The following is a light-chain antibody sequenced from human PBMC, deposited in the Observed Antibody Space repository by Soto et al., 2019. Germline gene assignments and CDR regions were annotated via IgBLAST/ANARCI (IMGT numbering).Light chain of an antibody. CDR1: LSLLYIPHHKNY. Sequence: DIVMTQSPDSLAVSLGERATINCRSSLSLLYIPHHKNYLAWYQQRPGQPPRLLIKWATARESGVPDRFSGSGSGTDFTLTITSLQAEDVAVYFCQHYYSTPQTVGQVTKVDIK. CDR3: QHYYSTPQT. V-gene: IGKV4-1*01. CDR2: WAT. J-gene: IGKJ1*01.